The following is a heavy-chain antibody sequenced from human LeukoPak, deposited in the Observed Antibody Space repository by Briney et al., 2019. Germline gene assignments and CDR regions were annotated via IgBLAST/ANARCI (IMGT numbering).Heavy chain of an antibody. D-gene: IGHD4-17*01. J-gene: IGHJ4*02. Sequence: GGSLRLSCAASGFTFSNYALHWVRQAPGKGLEWVAVISYDGNNKYYADSVKGRFTISRDNSKNTLYLQMNSLRAEDTAVYYCAKSVTGGPNGDYVPFGYYFDYWGQGTLVTVSS. CDR2: ISYDGNNK. CDR3: AKSVTGGPNGDYVPFGYYFDY. V-gene: IGHV3-30-3*02. CDR1: GFTFSNYA.